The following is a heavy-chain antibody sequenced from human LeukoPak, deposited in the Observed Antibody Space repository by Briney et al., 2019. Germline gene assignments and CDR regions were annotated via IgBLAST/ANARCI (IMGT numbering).Heavy chain of an antibody. V-gene: IGHV4-59*01. CDR2: IYYSGST. CDR1: GGSISSYY. CDR3: ARVKWLRPNNYYYYGMDV. J-gene: IGHJ6*02. Sequence: SETLSLTCTVSGGSISSYYWSWIRQPPGKGLEWTGYIYYSGSTNYNPSLKSRVTISVDTSKNQFSLKLSSVTAADTAVYYCARVKWLRPNNYYYYGMDVWGQGTTVTVSS. D-gene: IGHD5-12*01.